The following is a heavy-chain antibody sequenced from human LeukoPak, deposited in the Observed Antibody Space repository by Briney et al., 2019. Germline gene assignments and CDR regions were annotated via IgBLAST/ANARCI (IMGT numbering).Heavy chain of an antibody. CDR3: ARDSVD. V-gene: IGHV3-66*01. J-gene: IGHJ4*02. CDR1: GFTFSSYA. CDR2: IYSGGST. Sequence: GGSLRLSCAASGFTFSSYAMSWVRQAPGKGLEWVSVIYSGGSTYYADSVKGRFTISRDNSKNTLYLQMSSLRAEDTAVYYCARDSVDWGQGTLVTVSS.